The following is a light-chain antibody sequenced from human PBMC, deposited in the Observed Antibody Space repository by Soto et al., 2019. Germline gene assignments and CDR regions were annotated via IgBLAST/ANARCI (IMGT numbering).Light chain of an antibody. CDR1: QTISSW. CDR2: KAS. J-gene: IGKJ1*01. V-gene: IGKV1-5*03. CDR3: QHYNSYSEA. Sequence: DIQMTQSPSTLSGSVVDIVNIAFPASQTISSWLAWYQQKPGKAPKLLIYKASTLKSGVPSRFSGSGSGTEFTLTISSLQPDDFATYYCQHYNSYSEACGQGTKVDIK.